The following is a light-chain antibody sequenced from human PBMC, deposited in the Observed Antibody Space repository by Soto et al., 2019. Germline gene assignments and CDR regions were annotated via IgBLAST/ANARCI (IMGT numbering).Light chain of an antibody. V-gene: IGLV2-14*01. J-gene: IGLJ1*01. CDR3: SSYSSSSTLRV. CDR2: EVT. CDR1: SSDVGGHNY. Sequence: SALTQPASVSGSPGQSITISCTGTSSDVGGHNYVSWYQQHPGKAPKVMIYEVTNRPSGVSNRFSGSKSGNTASLTISGLQAEDEADYYCSSYSSSSTLRVFGTGTKVTVL.